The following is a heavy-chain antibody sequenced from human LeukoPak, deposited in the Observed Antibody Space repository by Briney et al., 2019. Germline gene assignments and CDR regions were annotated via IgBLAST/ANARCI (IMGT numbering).Heavy chain of an antibody. CDR3: ARALSD. CDR2: IYHSGST. CDR1: GYSISSGYY. J-gene: IGHJ4*02. Sequence: SETLSLTCTVSGYSISSGYYWGWIRQPPGKGLEWIGSIYHSGSTYYNPSLKSRVTISVDTSKNQFSLKLSSVTAADTAVYHCARALSDWGQGTLVTVSS. V-gene: IGHV4-38-2*02. D-gene: IGHD1-26*01.